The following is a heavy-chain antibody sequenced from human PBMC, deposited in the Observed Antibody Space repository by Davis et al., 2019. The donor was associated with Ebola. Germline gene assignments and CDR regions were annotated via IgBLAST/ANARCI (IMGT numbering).Heavy chain of an antibody. V-gene: IGHV3-33*07. CDR2: IWFDGSNR. CDR1: GFSFHYYG. J-gene: IGHJ4*02. D-gene: IGHD4-17*01. CDR3: ARDVGDAPGRIDYGENFDY. Sequence: PGGSLRLSCAASGFSFHYYGMYWVRQAPGKGLEWVAFIWFDGSNRYYADSVQGRFTISRDNSKSTLYLQMDSLRAEDTAVYYCARDVGDAPGRIDYGENFDYWGQGTLVTVSS.